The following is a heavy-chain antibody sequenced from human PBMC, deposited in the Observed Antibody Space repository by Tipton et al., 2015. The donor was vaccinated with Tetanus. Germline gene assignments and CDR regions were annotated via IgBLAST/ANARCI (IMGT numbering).Heavy chain of an antibody. CDR2: IGGDGDGI. D-gene: IGHD3-16*01. CDR1: EFSFSSYA. J-gene: IGHJ4*02. V-gene: IGHV3-23*01. CDR3: AKGWGSY. Sequence: SLRLSCAASEFSFSSYAMTWVRQAPGKGLEWVSVIGGDGDGIQYADSVKGRFTISRDNSKNTVYLQMNSLRPEDTALYYCAKGWGSYWGQGTLVTVSS.